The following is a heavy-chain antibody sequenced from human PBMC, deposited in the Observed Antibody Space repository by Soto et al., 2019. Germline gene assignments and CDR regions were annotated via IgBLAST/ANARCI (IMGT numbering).Heavy chain of an antibody. J-gene: IGHJ4*02. CDR1: GGSISSGGYY. CDR3: AGILNLRPYYDFWTGPEGSAYFDC. D-gene: IGHD3-3*01. V-gene: IGHV4-31*03. CDR2: IYYSGST. Sequence: SETLSLTCTVSGGSISSGGYYWSWIRQHPGKGLEWIGYIYYSGSTYYNPSLKSRVTISVDTSKNQFSLKLSSVTAADTAVYYCAGILNLRPYYDFWTGPEGSAYFDCSGRGTRVTVSS.